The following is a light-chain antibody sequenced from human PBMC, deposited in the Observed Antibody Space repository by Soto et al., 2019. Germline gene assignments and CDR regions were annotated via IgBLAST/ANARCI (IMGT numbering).Light chain of an antibody. CDR3: QQYGSSSWT. J-gene: IGKJ1*01. CDR2: GTS. Sequence: EIVLTQSPGTLSLSPGERATLSCRASQSVSSSYLAWYQQKPGQAPRLLIYGTSSRATAIPDRFSGSGSGTDFTLTISRLEPEEFAVYYCQQYGSSSWTLGQGTKV. CDR1: QSVSSSY. V-gene: IGKV3-20*01.